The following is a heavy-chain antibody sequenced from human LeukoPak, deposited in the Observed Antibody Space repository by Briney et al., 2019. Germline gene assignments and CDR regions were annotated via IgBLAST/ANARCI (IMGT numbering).Heavy chain of an antibody. Sequence: PSETRSLTCTVSGGSISSYYWSWIRQPPGKGLEWIGYIYYSGSTNYNPSLKSRVTISVDTSKNQFSLKLSSVTAADTAVYYCARGGGSSGYFDYWGQGTLVTVSS. V-gene: IGHV4-59*01. D-gene: IGHD3-22*01. CDR2: IYYSGST. J-gene: IGHJ4*02. CDR1: GGSISSYY. CDR3: ARGGGSSGYFDY.